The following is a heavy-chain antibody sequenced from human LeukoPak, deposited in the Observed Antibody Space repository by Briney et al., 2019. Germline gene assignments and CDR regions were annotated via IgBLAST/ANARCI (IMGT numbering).Heavy chain of an antibody. CDR3: AKGYSGYHSLAY. CDR1: GFIFSSYG. CDR2: IWYDGGNK. D-gene: IGHD5-12*01. V-gene: IGHV3-33*06. Sequence: GRSLRLSCAASGFIFSSYGMHWVRQAPGKGLEWVAVIWYDGGNKYYADSLKGRFTISRDTSKNTLYLQMNSLRAEDTAVYYCAKGYSGYHSLAYWGQGTLVTVSS. J-gene: IGHJ4*02.